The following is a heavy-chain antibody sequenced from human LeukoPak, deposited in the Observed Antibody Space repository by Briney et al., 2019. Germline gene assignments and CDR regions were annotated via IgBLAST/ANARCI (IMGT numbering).Heavy chain of an antibody. Sequence: ASVKISCKASGYTFTSYGISWVRQAPGQGLEWMGWISAYNGNTNYAQKLQGRVTMTTDTSTSTAYMELRSLRSDDTAVYYCASYYGDYPPYYYGMDVWGQGTTVTVSS. J-gene: IGHJ6*02. CDR2: ISAYNGNT. D-gene: IGHD4-17*01. CDR3: ASYYGDYPPYYYGMDV. V-gene: IGHV1-18*01. CDR1: GYTFTSYG.